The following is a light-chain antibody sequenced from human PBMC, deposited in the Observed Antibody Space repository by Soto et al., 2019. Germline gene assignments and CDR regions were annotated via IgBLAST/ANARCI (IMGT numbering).Light chain of an antibody. V-gene: IGKV1-5*03. J-gene: IGKJ1*01. Sequence: DIQMTQSPSTLSASVGDRVTITCRARQSISSWLAWYQQRPGKAPKLLIYTASSLESGVPSRFSGSGSGTEFTLTITSLQPDDFATYYCQQYDLYPWTFGQGTKVEI. CDR2: TAS. CDR3: QQYDLYPWT. CDR1: QSISSW.